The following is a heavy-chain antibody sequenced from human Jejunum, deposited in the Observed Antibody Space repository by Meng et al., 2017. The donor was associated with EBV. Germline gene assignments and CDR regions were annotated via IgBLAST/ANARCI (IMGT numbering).Heavy chain of an antibody. J-gene: IGHJ4*02. D-gene: IGHD6-13*01. V-gene: IGHV1-3*04. CDR2: INTGNGNT. CDR3: ARVVAAVVYFDY. CDR1: GYIFPTYT. Sequence: QVQLFESGAEAKKPGDSVKSSCKASGYIFPTYTLYWVRQAPGQRLEWMGWINTGNGNTKYSQKFQDRVTITRDTSASTAYMELSSLRSEDTAIYFCARVVAAVVYFDYWGQGTLVTVSS.